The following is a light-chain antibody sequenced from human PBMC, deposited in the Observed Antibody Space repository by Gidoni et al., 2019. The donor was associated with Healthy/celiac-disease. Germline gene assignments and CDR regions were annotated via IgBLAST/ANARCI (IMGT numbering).Light chain of an antibody. CDR3: SSYTSSSTLVV. J-gene: IGLJ2*01. CDR1: SSDVGGYNY. CDR2: DVS. Sequence: QSALTQPASVSGSPGRSITLSCTGTSSDVGGYNYVPWYQQHPGKAPKLMIYDVSNRPSGVSNRFSGSKSGNTASLTISGLQAEDEADYYCSSYTSSSTLVVFGGGTKLTVL. V-gene: IGLV2-14*03.